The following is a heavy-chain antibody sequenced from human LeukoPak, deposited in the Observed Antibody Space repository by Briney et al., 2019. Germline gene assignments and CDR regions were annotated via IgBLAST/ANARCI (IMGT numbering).Heavy chain of an antibody. J-gene: IGHJ3*02. Sequence: SETLSLTCTVSGGSISSYYWSWIRQPPGKGLEWIGYIYYSGSTNHNPSLKSRVTISVDTSKNQFSLKLSSVTAADTAVYYCAGHGEHGAFDIWGQGTMVTVSS. CDR1: GGSISSYY. CDR3: AGHGEHGAFDI. D-gene: IGHD4-17*01. V-gene: IGHV4-59*08. CDR2: IYYSGST.